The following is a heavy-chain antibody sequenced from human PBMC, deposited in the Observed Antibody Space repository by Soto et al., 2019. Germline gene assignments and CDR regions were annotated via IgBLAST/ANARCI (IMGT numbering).Heavy chain of an antibody. V-gene: IGHV3-23*01. CDR3: AKGSHGDYDY. CDR1: GFTFSSFA. D-gene: IGHD4-17*01. CDR2: IGSSISTI. Sequence: EVHLMESGGGLVKPGESLRLSCAASGFTFSSFALSWVRQAPGKGLEWVSAIGSSISTIFYADSVRGRFTISRDNSKNTLYLQMNSLRPEDTAVYYCAKGSHGDYDYWGQGTLVTVSS. J-gene: IGHJ4*02.